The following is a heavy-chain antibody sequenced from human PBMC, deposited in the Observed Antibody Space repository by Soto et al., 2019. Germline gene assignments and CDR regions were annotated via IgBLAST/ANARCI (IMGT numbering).Heavy chain of an antibody. J-gene: IGHJ5*02. CDR3: ARDLTGTTQGGFDP. V-gene: IGHV4-59*01. D-gene: IGHD1-7*01. Sequence: PSETLSLTCTVSGGSISSYYWSWIRQPPGKGLEWIGYIYYSGSTNYNPSLKSRVTISVDTSKNQFSLKLSSVTAADTAVYYCARDLTGTTQGGFDPWGQGTLVTVSS. CDR1: GGSISSYY. CDR2: IYYSGST.